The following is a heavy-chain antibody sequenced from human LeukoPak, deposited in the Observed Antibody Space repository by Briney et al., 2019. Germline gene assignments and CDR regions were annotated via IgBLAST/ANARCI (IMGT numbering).Heavy chain of an antibody. D-gene: IGHD3-10*01. CDR3: ARDARGSGIYRGYYYMDV. CDR1: EFSFSTYT. J-gene: IGHJ6*03. V-gene: IGHV3-21*01. CDR2: ISPSTAYI. Sequence: GGSLRLSCVASEFSFSTYTMNWVRQAPGKGLEWVPSISPSTAYIYYADPVKGRFTVSRDNAKNSLYLQMSNLRAEDTAVYYCARDARGSGIYRGYYYMDVWDIGTTVTVSS.